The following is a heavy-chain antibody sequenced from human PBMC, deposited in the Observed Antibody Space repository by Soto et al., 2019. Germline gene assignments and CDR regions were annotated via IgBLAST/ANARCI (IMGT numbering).Heavy chain of an antibody. Sequence: QVQLLESGGGVVQPGRSLRLSCAASGFTFSSYGMHWVRQAPGKGLEWVAVIWYDGSNKYYADSVKGRFTISIDNSKNTLYLQMNRLRAEDTAVYYCARDYRAYYYGSGSYYTGFDYWGQGTLVTVSS. V-gene: IGHV3-33*01. D-gene: IGHD3-10*01. CDR2: IWYDGSNK. CDR3: ARDYRAYYYGSGSYYTGFDY. CDR1: GFTFSSYG. J-gene: IGHJ4*02.